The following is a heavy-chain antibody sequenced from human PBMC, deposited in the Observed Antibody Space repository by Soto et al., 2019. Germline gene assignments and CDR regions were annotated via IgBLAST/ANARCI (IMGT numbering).Heavy chain of an antibody. Sequence: HAEPLSLTCTVSGGSIISNYWTWIRQPPGKGLEWIGYVYNSGSTNYNPSLKSRVTISEDTSKSQFSLKVNSMTAADTAVYYCARYRREAVAGYTLDNWGQGILVTVSS. CDR1: GGSIISNY. V-gene: IGHV4-59*01. CDR2: VYNSGST. D-gene: IGHD6-13*01. J-gene: IGHJ4*02. CDR3: ARYRREAVAGYTLDN.